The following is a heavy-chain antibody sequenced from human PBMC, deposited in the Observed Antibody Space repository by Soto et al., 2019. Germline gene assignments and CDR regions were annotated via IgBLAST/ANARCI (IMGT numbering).Heavy chain of an antibody. V-gene: IGHV3-30-3*01. CDR1: GFTFSSYA. D-gene: IGHD2-2*01. Sequence: QVQLVESGGGVVQPGRSLILSCAASGFTFSSYAMHLVRQAPGKGLERVAVISYDGSNKYYADSVKGRFTISRDNSKNTLYLQMNSLRAEDTAVYYCARDLLGYCSSTSCQEDYYYYGMDVW. CDR3: ARDLLGYCSSTSCQEDYYYYGMDV. CDR2: ISYDGSNK. J-gene: IGHJ6*01.